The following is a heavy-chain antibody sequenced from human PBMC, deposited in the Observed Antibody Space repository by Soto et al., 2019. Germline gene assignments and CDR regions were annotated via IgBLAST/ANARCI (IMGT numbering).Heavy chain of an antibody. CDR3: AGPTTNDCHSDYYCGDQFDY. V-gene: IGHV1-69*01. CDR2: FVPISGTV. D-gene: IGHD3-3*01. J-gene: IGHJ4*02. Sequence: QVQLVQSGAEVQKPGSSVKVSCETSGGIFSRPPIDWVRLAPGQGPEWIGGFVPISGTVIYAKKFQDRVTMTAAASTDTSSSELSGLRFADTAAYYGAGPTTNDCHSDYYCGDQFDYWAQAPPVTAS. CDR1: GGIFSRPP.